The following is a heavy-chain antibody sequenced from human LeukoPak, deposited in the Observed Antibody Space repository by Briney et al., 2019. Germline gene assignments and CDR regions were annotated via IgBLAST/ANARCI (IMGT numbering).Heavy chain of an antibody. CDR1: GYTFTGYY. Sequence: ASVKVSCKASGYTFTGYYMHWVRQAPGQGLEWMGWMNPNSGNTGYAQKFQGRVTMTRNTSISTAYMELSSLRSEDTAVYYCARVVGSRITIFGVVISDAFDIWGQGTMVTVSS. V-gene: IGHV1-8*02. J-gene: IGHJ3*02. CDR3: ARVVGSRITIFGVVISDAFDI. D-gene: IGHD3-3*01. CDR2: MNPNSGNT.